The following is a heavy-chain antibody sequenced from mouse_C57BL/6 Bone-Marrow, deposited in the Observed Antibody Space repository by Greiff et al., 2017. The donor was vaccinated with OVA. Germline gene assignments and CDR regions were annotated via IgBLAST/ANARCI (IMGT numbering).Heavy chain of an antibody. CDR3: AGWEFAD. D-gene: IGHD4-1*01. V-gene: IGHV1-50*01. J-gene: IGHJ3*01. Sequence: QVQLQQPGAELVKPGASVKLSCKASGYTFTSYWIQWVKQRPGQGLEWIGEIDPSDGYTNYNQKFKGKATVTVDTSSSTANMQLSSLTSEDSAVYYCAGWEFADWGQGTLVTVSA. CDR1: GYTFTSYW. CDR2: IDPSDGYT.